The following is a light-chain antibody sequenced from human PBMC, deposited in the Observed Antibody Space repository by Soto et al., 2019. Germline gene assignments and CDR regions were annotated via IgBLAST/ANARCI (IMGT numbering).Light chain of an antibody. CDR3: QQYNDWPPMYS. CDR2: GAS. J-gene: IGKJ2*03. Sequence: EIVMTQSPATLSVSPGQRATLSCRASQSVSSNLAWYQQKPGQAPRLLIYGASTRATGIPARFIGSGSGTDFTLTISGLQSEDLAVYYCQQYNDWPPMYSFGQGTKLEI. V-gene: IGKV3-15*01. CDR1: QSVSSN.